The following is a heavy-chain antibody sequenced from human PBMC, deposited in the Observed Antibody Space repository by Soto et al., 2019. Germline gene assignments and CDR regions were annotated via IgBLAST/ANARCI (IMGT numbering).Heavy chain of an antibody. D-gene: IGHD3-22*01. CDR2: IYYSGST. Sequence: PSETLSLTCTVSSGSFSNYYWSWIRQPPGKGLEWIGSIYYSGSTYYNPSLKSRVTISVDTSKNQFSLKLSSVTAADTAVYYCARRLYYDSSGFEGGGMDVWGQGTTVTVSS. CDR3: ARRLYYDSSGFEGGGMDV. V-gene: IGHV4-59*05. CDR1: SGSFSNYY. J-gene: IGHJ6*02.